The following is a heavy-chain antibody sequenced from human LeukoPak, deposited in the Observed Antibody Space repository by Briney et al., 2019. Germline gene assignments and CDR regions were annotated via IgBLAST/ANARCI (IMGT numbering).Heavy chain of an antibody. J-gene: IGHJ4*02. CDR2: IYHSGST. CDR1: GGSISSSNW. Sequence: SETLSLTCAVSGGSISSSNWWSWVRQPPGRRLEWIGEIYHSGSTNYNPSLKSRVTISVDKSKNQFSLKLSSVTAADTAVYYCARLQLVHSNDYWGQGTLVTVSS. D-gene: IGHD6-13*01. V-gene: IGHV4-4*02. CDR3: ARLQLVHSNDY.